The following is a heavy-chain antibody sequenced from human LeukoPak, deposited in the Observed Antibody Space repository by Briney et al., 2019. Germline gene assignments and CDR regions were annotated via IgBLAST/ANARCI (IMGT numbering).Heavy chain of an antibody. CDR1: GFVFSTYA. J-gene: IGHJ4*02. CDR3: VKDRYSSAYYFEN. V-gene: IGHV3-23*01. Sequence: GGSLRLSCAASGFVFSTYAMSWVRLAPGRGPEWVSGISGSGASTYSANSVKGRFTISRDNSKNTLDLQMNSLRAEDTAIYYCVKDRYSSAYYFENWGQGTLVTVSS. D-gene: IGHD5-18*01. CDR2: ISGSGAST.